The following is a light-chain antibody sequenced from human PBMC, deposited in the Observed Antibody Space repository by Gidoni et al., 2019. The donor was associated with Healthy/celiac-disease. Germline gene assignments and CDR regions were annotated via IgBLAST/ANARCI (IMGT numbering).Light chain of an antibody. CDR1: LSVSSN. V-gene: IGKV3-15*01. J-gene: IGKJ1*01. Sequence: IVMTQSPSPLPVSPGERATLSCRASLSVSSNLSWYQQKPEQAPRLLIYGASTRATGIPARFSGSGSGTEFTLTISSLQSEDFAVYYCQQYNNWPWTFXXXTKVEIK. CDR3: QQYNNWPWT. CDR2: GAS.